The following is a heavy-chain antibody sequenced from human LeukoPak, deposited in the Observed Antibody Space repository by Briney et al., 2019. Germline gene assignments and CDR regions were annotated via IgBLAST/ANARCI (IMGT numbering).Heavy chain of an antibody. CDR1: GFSFSSSA. V-gene: IGHV3-23*01. D-gene: IGHD5-24*01. Sequence: GGSLRLSCAASGFSFSSSAMSWVRQAPGKGLEWVSTVGASGRATYYADSVKGRFTNSRDNSKNTVFLQMSSLRAEDTAVYYCAKTDTEEGYGIYFDHWGQGTLVTVSS. CDR3: AKTDTEEGYGIYFDH. CDR2: VGASGRAT. J-gene: IGHJ4*02.